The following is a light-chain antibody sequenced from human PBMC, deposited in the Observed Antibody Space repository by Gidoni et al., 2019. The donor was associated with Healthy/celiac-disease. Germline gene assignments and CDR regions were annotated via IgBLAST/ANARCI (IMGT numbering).Light chain of an antibody. CDR3: QQSAT. CDR2: DAS. V-gene: IGKV1-5*01. CDR1: QSISSW. J-gene: IGKJ1*01. Sequence: DIQMTQSPSTLSASVGDRVTITCRASQSISSWLAWYQQKPGKAPKLLIYDASSLESGVPSRFSGSGSGTEVTLTISSLQPDDFATYFCQQSATFGQGTKVEIK.